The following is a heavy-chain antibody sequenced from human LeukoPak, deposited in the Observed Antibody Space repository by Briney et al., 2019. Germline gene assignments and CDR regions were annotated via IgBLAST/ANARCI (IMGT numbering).Heavy chain of an antibody. J-gene: IGHJ4*02. D-gene: IGHD6-25*01. CDR1: GGSISSISYY. V-gene: IGHV4-39*01. CDR2: IYYSAST. CDR3: TAGRSDYFDF. Sequence: PSETLSLTCTVSGGSISSISYYWGWIRQPPGKGLEWIGSIYYSASTYYNPSIKSRVTISVDTSKNQFSLKLSSVTAADTAVYYCTAGRSDYFDFWGQGTLVTVSS.